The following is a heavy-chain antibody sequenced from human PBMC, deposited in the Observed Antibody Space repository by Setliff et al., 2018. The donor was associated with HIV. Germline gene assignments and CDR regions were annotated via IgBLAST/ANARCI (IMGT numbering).Heavy chain of an antibody. J-gene: IGHJ5*02. D-gene: IGHD6-13*01. CDR2: IYPGDSDT. CDR3: ATVYSNNWSQSRWFDP. CDR1: GYSFTRYW. Sequence: PGESLKISCQGSGYSFTRYWIGWVRQMPGKGLEWMGIIYPGDSDTTYSPSFQGQVTISADKSISTAYLQWRSLKASDTAMYYCATVYSNNWSQSRWFDPWGQGTLVTVSS. V-gene: IGHV5-51*01.